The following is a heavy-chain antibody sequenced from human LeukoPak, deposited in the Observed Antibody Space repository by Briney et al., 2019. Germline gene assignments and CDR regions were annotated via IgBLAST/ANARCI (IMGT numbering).Heavy chain of an antibody. V-gene: IGHV4-34*01. D-gene: IGHD3-22*01. CDR3: ARAGYYDSSGCYYEVDY. Sequence: SETLSLTCAVYGGSFSGYYWSWIRQPPGKGLEWIGEINHSGSTNYNPSLKSRVTISVDTSKNQFSLKLSSVTAADTAVYYCARAGYYDSSGCYYEVDYWGQGTLVTVSS. J-gene: IGHJ4*02. CDR2: INHSGST. CDR1: GGSFSGYY.